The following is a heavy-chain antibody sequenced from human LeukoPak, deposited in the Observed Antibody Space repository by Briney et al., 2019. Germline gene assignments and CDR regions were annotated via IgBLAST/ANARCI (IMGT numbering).Heavy chain of an antibody. CDR2: ISWTSNNI. D-gene: IGHD6-19*01. CDR1: GFSFDNYA. Sequence: SGRSLRLSCAASGFSFDNYAMPWVRQSPGKGLEWVSGISWTSNNIAYADSVKGRFTISRDNAKTSLYLQMNSLRPDDTALYYCAKGRSAWYSPADSWGQGTLVTVSS. J-gene: IGHJ4*02. V-gene: IGHV3-9*01. CDR3: AKGRSAWYSPADS.